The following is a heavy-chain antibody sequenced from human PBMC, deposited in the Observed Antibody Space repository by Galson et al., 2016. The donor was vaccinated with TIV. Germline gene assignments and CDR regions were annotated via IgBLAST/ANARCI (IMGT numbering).Heavy chain of an antibody. V-gene: IGHV1-69*13. Sequence: SVKVSCKASGDTFSNYAISWVRQAPGQGLEWMGGIIPIFNIADYAQKFQGRVTITADESARTVSMELSSLRSDDTAVYYCARAGGGYHDTYWYFDLWGRGTLVTVSS. CDR3: ARAGGGYHDTYWYFDL. CDR2: IIPIFNIA. D-gene: IGHD3-22*01. J-gene: IGHJ2*01. CDR1: GDTFSNYA.